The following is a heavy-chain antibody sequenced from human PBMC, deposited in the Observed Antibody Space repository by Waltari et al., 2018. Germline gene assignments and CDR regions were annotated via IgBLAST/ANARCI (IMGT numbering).Heavy chain of an antibody. CDR3: ARDGPLQIQSWYSFDY. CDR2: ISYDGSDE. J-gene: IGHJ4*02. Sequence: QVQLVESGGGVVHPGRSLRLSCEASGFTFSYHAMHWVRQAPGQGLEWVAGISYDGSDEYYADSVRGRVTISRDDSKDTVNLQMNSLRPEDTAVYYCARDGPLQIQSWYSFDYWGQGTLVTVSS. CDR1: GFTFSYHA. D-gene: IGHD5-18*01. V-gene: IGHV3-30*07.